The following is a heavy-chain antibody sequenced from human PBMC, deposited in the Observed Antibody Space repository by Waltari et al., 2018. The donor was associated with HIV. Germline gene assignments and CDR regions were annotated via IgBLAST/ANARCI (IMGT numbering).Heavy chain of an antibody. J-gene: IGHJ4*02. Sequence: QVQLVESGGGVVQPGRSLRLSCAASGFTFSTYGIHWVRQAPGKGLEWVEVISYDGSNKYYADSVKGRFTIARDNSKNTLYLQMNSLRAEDTAVYYCAKDRGGYSYIFDFWGQGTLVTVSS. CDR3: AKDRGGYSYIFDF. D-gene: IGHD5-18*01. CDR1: GFTFSTYG. V-gene: IGHV3-30*18. CDR2: ISYDGSNK.